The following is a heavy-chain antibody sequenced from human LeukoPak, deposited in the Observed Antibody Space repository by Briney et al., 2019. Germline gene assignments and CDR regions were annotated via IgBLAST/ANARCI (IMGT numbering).Heavy chain of an antibody. CDR2: ISGSGGST. J-gene: IGHJ4*02. Sequence: GGSLRLSYAASGFTFSSYAMSWVRQAPGKGLEWVSAISGSGGSTYYADSVKGRFTISRDNSKNTLYLQMNSLRAEDTAVYYCAKGKYSSGWYFDYWGQGTLVTVSS. V-gene: IGHV3-23*01. CDR3: AKGKYSSGWYFDY. D-gene: IGHD6-19*01. CDR1: GFTFSSYA.